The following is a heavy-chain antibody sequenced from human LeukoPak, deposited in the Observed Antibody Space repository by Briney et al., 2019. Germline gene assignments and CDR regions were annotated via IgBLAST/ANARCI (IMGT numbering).Heavy chain of an antibody. CDR3: ARMSFCSGGTCHFDY. J-gene: IGHJ4*02. CDR2: ISSTSNYI. V-gene: IGHV3-21*01. Sequence: PGGSLRLSCAASGFTFSSYTMNWVRQAPGKGLEWVSFISSTSNYIYYADSVKGRFTISRDNAKNSLYLQMNSLRAEDTAVYYCARMSFCSGGTCHFDYWGQETLVTVSS. CDR1: GFTFSSYT. D-gene: IGHD2-15*01.